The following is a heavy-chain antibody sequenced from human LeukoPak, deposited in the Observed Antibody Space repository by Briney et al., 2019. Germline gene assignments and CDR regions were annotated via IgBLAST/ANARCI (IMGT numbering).Heavy chain of an antibody. CDR2: ISSSSTYI. D-gene: IGHD3-10*01. J-gene: IGHJ6*04. V-gene: IGHV3-21*01. CDR3: ARVMGSGTYYLYYYGMDV. CDR1: GFTFSSYS. Sequence: GGSLRLSCAASGFTFSSYSMNWVRQAPGKGLEWVSSISSSSTYIYYADSVKGRFTISRDNAKNSLYLQMNSLRAEDTAVYCCARVMGSGTYYLYYYGMDVWGEGTRVTVSS.